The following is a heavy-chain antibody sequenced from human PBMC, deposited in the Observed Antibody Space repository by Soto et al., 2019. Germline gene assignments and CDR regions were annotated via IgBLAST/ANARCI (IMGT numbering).Heavy chain of an antibody. CDR1: GYCISSGYF. V-gene: IGHV4-38-2*02. CDR3: SREYYDFWSREYPNGTDV. CDR2: IYYPGSP. J-gene: IGHJ6*02. Sequence: PSETIPLPCGVSGYCISSGYFWVWIRQPPGQGLEWMGSIYYPGSPYYNPSLLTRITISVDTAKNQFYLKLSSVTAANTALYYCSREYYDFWSREYPNGTDVGYPGASVTVS. D-gene: IGHD3-3*01.